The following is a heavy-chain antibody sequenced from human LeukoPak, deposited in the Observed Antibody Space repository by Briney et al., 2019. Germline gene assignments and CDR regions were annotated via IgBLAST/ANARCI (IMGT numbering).Heavy chain of an antibody. J-gene: IGHJ2*01. V-gene: IGHV4-59*08. Sequence: SETLCLTCTVSGGSISSYYLSWIRQPPGKGLEWIGYIYYSGSTNYNPSLKSRVTISVDTSKNQFSLKLSSVTAADTAVYYCARHPRIAVATHWYFDLWGRGTLGTVFS. D-gene: IGHD6-19*01. CDR3: ARHPRIAVATHWYFDL. CDR1: GGSISSYY. CDR2: IYYSGST.